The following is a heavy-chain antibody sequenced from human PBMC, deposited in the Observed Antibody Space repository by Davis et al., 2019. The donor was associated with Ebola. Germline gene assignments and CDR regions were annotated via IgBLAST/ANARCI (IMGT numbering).Heavy chain of an antibody. CDR1: GYTFTSYA. Sequence: ASSVQVSCKASGYTFTSYAMHWVRHAPGQRLEWMGWMNPNSGNTGYAQNFQGRVTMTRETSVSTAYLELSSLRSEDTAIYFCVRGEDYCTSASCYDYWGQGSLVTVSS. J-gene: IGHJ4*02. CDR2: MNPNSGNT. CDR3: VRGEDYCTSASCYDY. D-gene: IGHD2-2*01. V-gene: IGHV1-8*02.